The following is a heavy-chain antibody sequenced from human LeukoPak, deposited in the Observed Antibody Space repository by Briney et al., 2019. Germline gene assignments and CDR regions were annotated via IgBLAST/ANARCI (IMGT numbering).Heavy chain of an antibody. CDR1: GGSFSGYY. CDR3: ARDGYYDSSGYYYKLDAFDI. D-gene: IGHD3-22*01. CDR2: INHSGST. V-gene: IGHV4-34*01. J-gene: IGHJ3*02. Sequence: KPSETLSLTCAVYGGSFSGYYWSWIRQPPGKGLEWIGEINHSGSTNYNPSLKSRVTISADTSKNQFSLKLSSVTAADTAVYYCARDGYYDSSGYYYKLDAFDIWGQGTTVTVSS.